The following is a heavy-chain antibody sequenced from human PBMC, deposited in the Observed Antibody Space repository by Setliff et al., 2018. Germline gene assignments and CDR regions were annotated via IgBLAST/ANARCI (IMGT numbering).Heavy chain of an antibody. Sequence: GGSLRLSCAASGFPFIPAWMTWVRQAPGKGLEWVGRIKSKGDGETTDYAAPVKGRFTISRDDSKNTIYLQIDSLKTDDTAVYYCAWTNYNWFFSWGQGTLVTVSS. V-gene: IGHV3-15*01. CDR3: AWTNYNWFFS. CDR2: IKSKGDGETT. D-gene: IGHD2-8*01. J-gene: IGHJ5*01. CDR1: GFPFIPAW.